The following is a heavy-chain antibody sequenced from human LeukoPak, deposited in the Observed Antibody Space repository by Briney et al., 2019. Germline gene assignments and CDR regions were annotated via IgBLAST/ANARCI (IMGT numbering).Heavy chain of an antibody. D-gene: IGHD3-16*01. CDR2: IYASGST. J-gene: IGHJ4*02. V-gene: IGHV4-4*07. CDR3: ARDLWGEQTFDY. Sequence: SSETLSLTCTVSGGSISSYYWSWIRQPAGKGLEWIGRIYASGSTNYNPSLKSRVTMSVDTSENQFSLKLSSVTAADTAVYYCARDLWGEQTFDYWGQGTLVTVSS. CDR1: GGSISSYY.